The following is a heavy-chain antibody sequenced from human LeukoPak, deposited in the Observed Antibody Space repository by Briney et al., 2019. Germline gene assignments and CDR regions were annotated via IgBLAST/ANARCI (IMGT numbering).Heavy chain of an antibody. CDR2: INTNTGNP. V-gene: IGHV7-4-1*02. D-gene: IGHD6-13*01. CDR1: GYTFTSYA. CDR3: ARDLVDSSSSYDAFDI. Sequence: ASVKVSCKASGYTFTSYAMNWVRQAPGQGLEWMGWINTNTGNPTYAQGFTGRFVFSLDTSVSTAYLQISSLKAEDTAVYYCARDLVDSSSSYDAFDIWGQGTMVTVSS. J-gene: IGHJ3*02.